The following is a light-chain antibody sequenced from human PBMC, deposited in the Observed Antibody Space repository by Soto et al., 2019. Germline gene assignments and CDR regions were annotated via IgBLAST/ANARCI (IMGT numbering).Light chain of an antibody. CDR3: HQYDDGPYT. CDR2: GVS. CDR1: QSVSSGH. Sequence: ENVLTQSPGTLSLSPGGRATLSCRASQSVSSGHLAWYQQKPGQAPRLLIYGVSSRATGIPVRFSGSGSGTEFTLTISSLQSEDFAVYYCHQYDDGPYTFGQGTKVEI. J-gene: IGKJ2*01. V-gene: IGKV3-20*01.